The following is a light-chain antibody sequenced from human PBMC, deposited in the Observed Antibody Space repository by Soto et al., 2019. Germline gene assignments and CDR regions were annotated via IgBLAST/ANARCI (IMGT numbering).Light chain of an antibody. CDR2: AAS. CDR1: QGISTY. Sequence: DIPMTQSPSSLSASVGDRVPITCRASQGISTYLNWYQQKPGKAPKLLIYAASSLQSGVPSRFSGSGSETDFTLTISSLQPEDFATYSCQQSYSNTWTFGQGTKVDIK. V-gene: IGKV1-39*01. J-gene: IGKJ1*01. CDR3: QQSYSNTWT.